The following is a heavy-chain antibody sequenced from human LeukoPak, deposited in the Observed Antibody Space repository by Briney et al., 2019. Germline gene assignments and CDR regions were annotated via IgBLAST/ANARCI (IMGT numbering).Heavy chain of an antibody. CDR1: GFTFSSHW. V-gene: IGHV3-7*01. CDR2: IKQDGSER. CDR3: ARARGFGY. J-gene: IGHJ4*02. D-gene: IGHD3-10*01. Sequence: PGGSLRLSCAASGFTFSSHWMSWVRKAPGKGLEWVANIKQDGSERYYVDSVKGRFTISRDNAKSSLYLQMNSLRADDTAVYYCARARGFGYWGQGTLVTVSS.